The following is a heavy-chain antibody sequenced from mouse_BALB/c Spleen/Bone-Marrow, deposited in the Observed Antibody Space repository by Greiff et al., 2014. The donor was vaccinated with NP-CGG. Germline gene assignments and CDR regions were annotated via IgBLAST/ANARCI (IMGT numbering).Heavy chain of an antibody. Sequence: EVQLQQSGTGLARPGASVKMSCKASGYTFTSYWMHWVKQRPGQGLEWIGAIYPGNSDTSYNQKFKGKAKLTAVTSTSTAYMELSSLTNEDSAVYYCTGGKDYYAMDYWGQGTSVTVSS. CDR1: GYTFTSYW. J-gene: IGHJ4*01. V-gene: IGHV1-5*01. CDR2: IYPGNSDT. CDR3: TGGKDYYAMDY. D-gene: IGHD1-3*01.